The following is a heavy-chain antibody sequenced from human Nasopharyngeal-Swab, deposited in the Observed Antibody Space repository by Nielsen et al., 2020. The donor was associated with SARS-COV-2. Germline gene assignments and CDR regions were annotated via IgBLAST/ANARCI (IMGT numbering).Heavy chain of an antibody. CDR3: AREDIGVVPVDMRYNWFYP. D-gene: IGHD2-2*01. V-gene: IGHV1-46*01. Sequence: ASVKVSCKASGYTFTSYYIHWVRQAPGQGLEWMGIINPSAGSTSKAQKFQGRFTMTRDTSTSTVSMELSSLRAEDTAVYYCAREDIGVVPVDMRYNWFYPWGQGTLVTVSS. CDR1: GYTFTSYY. CDR2: INPSAGST. J-gene: IGHJ5*02.